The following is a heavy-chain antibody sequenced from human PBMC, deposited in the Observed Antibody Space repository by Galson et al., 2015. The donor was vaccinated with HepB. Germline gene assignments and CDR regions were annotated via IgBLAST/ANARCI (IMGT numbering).Heavy chain of an antibody. Sequence: SVKVSCKASGYTFTTYGIIWVRQAPGQGLEWMGRINTYNGNTNYVKKVQGRVTMTTDTSTGTAYMELRSLRSDDTAVYYCARLRECFGIDYWGQGTLVTVSS. CDR1: GYTFTTYG. J-gene: IGHJ4*02. D-gene: IGHD3-10*01. V-gene: IGHV1-18*01. CDR3: ARLRECFGIDY. CDR2: INTYNGNT.